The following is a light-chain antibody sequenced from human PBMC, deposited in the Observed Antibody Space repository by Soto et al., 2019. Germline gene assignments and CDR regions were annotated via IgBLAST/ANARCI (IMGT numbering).Light chain of an antibody. Sequence: DIQMTQSPSSLFANVGDRVTITCRASQGISTYLLWYQQRPGKAPSLLINGASNLHRGVPSRFSGSGSGTDFTLTISSLQPEDVATYYCQHTRTTPRTFGQGTKVEIK. CDR2: GAS. J-gene: IGKJ1*01. CDR1: QGISTY. V-gene: IGKV1-39*01. CDR3: QHTRTTPRT.